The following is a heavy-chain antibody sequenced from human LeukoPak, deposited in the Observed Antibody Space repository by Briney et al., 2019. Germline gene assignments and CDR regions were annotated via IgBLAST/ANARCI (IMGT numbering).Heavy chain of an antibody. CDR3: AKDLSNDYYNCGLDV. CDR2: ISADGGRT. Sequence: GGSLRLSCEASGFIFDDYAMHWVRQAPGKGLEWVSVISADGGRTRYADSVKGRFTTSRDNFKNSLYLQMNSLRTDDTALYYCAKDLSNDYYNCGLDVWGQGTRATVSS. D-gene: IGHD4-11*01. V-gene: IGHV3-43*02. CDR1: GFIFDDYA. J-gene: IGHJ6*02.